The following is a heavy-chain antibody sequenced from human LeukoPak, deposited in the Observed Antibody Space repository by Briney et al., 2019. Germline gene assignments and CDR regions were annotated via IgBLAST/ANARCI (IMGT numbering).Heavy chain of an antibody. CDR3: ARKDGYNPWF. V-gene: IGHV5-51*01. Sequence: GESLKISCEGSGYSFTNYWIGWVRQMPGKGLEWMGIIYPGDSDTRYSPSFQGQVIISADKSITTAYLHWSSLKASDTAMYYCARKDGYNPWFWGQGTLVTVSS. J-gene: IGHJ4*02. CDR1: GYSFTNYW. CDR2: IYPGDSDT. D-gene: IGHD5-24*01.